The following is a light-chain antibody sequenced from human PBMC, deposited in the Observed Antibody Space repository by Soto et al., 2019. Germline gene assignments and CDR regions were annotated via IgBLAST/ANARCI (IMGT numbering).Light chain of an antibody. Sequence: EIVLTQSPATLSLSPGERATLSCRASQSVSSYLAWYQQKPGQAPRLLIYDASNRATGIPARFSGSGFGTDFTLTISSLEPEDFAVYYCQQRSNWPPGSWTFGQGTKVDIK. CDR1: QSVSSY. J-gene: IGKJ1*01. V-gene: IGKV3-11*01. CDR3: QQRSNWPPGSWT. CDR2: DAS.